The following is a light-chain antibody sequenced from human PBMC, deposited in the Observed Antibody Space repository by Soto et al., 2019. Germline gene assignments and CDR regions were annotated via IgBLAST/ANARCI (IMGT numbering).Light chain of an antibody. CDR2: DVS. CDR1: SSDVGGYNY. CDR3: SSYTSSSTLGGV. V-gene: IGLV2-14*01. Sequence: QSALTQPASVSGSPGQSITISCNGTSSDVGGYNYVSWYQQHPGKAPKLMIYDVSNRPSGVSNRFSGSKSGNTASLTISGLQAEDEADYYCSSYTSSSTLGGVFGTGTKLTVL. J-gene: IGLJ1*01.